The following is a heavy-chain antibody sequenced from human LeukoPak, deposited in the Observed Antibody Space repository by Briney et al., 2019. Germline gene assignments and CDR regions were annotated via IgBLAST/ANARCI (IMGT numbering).Heavy chain of an antibody. J-gene: IGHJ5*02. CDR1: GYTFTSYD. V-gene: IGHV1-8*01. CDR2: MNPNSGNT. Sequence: ASVKVSCKASGYTFTSYDINWVRQATGQGLEWMGWMNPNSGNTGYAQKFQGGVTMTRNTSISTAYMELSSLRSEDTAVYYCARIHIAAAGPSTYNWFDPWGQGTLVTVSS. D-gene: IGHD6-13*01. CDR3: ARIHIAAAGPSTYNWFDP.